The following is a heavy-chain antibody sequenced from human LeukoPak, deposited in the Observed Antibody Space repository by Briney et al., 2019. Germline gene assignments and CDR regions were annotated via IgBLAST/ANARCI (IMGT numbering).Heavy chain of an antibody. J-gene: IGHJ3*02. CDR1: GDSVSRNGAA. D-gene: IGHD3-22*01. Sequence: SQTRSRTCAISGDSVSRNGAAWSWIRQSPSRGLEGLGRAYYRSKWYNDYALSVKSRITINPDTSKNQFSLQLNSVTPEDMAVYYCARFYYDTSGHGAFDIWGQGTMVTVSS. CDR3: ARFYYDTSGHGAFDI. CDR2: AYYRSKWYN. V-gene: IGHV6-1*01.